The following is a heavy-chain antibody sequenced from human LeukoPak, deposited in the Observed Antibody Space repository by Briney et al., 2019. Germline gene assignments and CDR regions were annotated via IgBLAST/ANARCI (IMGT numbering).Heavy chain of an antibody. V-gene: IGHV3-48*03. J-gene: IGHJ6*04. Sequence: GGSLRLSCAASGFTFSSYEMNWGRQAPGKGLEWVSYISSSGSTIYYADSVKGRFAISRDNAKNSLYLQMNSLRAEDTAVYYCAELGITMIGGVWGKGTTVTISS. CDR1: GFTFSSYE. D-gene: IGHD3-10*02. CDR3: AELGITMIGGV. CDR2: ISSSGSTI.